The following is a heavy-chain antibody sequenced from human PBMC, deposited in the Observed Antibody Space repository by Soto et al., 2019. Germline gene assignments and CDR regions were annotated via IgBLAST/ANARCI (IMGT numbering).Heavy chain of an antibody. D-gene: IGHD2-2*01. J-gene: IGHJ6*02. CDR3: AKSFLCSSASCRDYYYYGLDL. V-gene: IGHV3-23*01. CDR1: GFTFSSAA. CDR2: ISGGGGSS. Sequence: EVQLLESGGGLVQPGGSLRLSCAASGFTFSSAAMSWVRQTPGKGLEWVSAISGGGGSSYYADSVKGRFTISRDNSKNTLYLHMNSLRAEDTAVYYCAKSFLCSSASCRDYYYYGLDLWGQGTTVPVSS.